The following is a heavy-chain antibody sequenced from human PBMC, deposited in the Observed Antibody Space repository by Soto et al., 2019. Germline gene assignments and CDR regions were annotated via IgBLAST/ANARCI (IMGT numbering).Heavy chain of an antibody. Sequence: SVKVSCKASGGTFSSYTISWVRQAPGQGLEWMGRIIPILGIANYAQKFQGRVTITADKSTSTAYMELSSLRSEDTAAYYCARERVIKNSSYYYTSEVGGKGTT. CDR3: ARERVIKNSSYYYTSEV. V-gene: IGHV1-69*04. D-gene: IGHD6-13*01. J-gene: IGHJ6*03. CDR1: GGTFSSYT. CDR2: IIPILGIA.